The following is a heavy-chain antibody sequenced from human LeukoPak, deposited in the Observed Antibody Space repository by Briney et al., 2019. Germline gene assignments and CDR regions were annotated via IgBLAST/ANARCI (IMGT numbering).Heavy chain of an antibody. CDR3: AGEDVSRSDSDAFDI. J-gene: IGHJ3*02. Sequence: GGSLRLSCAASGFTFRDAWMTWVRQAPGKGLEWVGRIRSRSDGGTADYATAVKGRFTISRDNSKNTLYLQMNSLRAEDAAVYYCAGEDVSRSDSDAFDIWGQGTMVTVSS. CDR2: IRSRSDGGTA. V-gene: IGHV3-15*01. D-gene: IGHD3-3*01. CDR1: GFTFRDAW.